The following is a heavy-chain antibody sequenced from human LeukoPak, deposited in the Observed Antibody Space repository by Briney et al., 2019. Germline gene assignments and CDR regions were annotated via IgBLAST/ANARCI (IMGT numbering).Heavy chain of an antibody. J-gene: IGHJ4*02. D-gene: IGHD6-19*01. Sequence: GASVKVSCKAFGYTFTSYYMHWVRQAPGQGLEWMGIINPSGGSTSYAQKFQGRVTMTRDTSTSTVYMELSSLRSEDTAVYYCARASLVSSHSSGWPPLGYWGQGTLVTVSS. CDR1: GYTFTSYY. CDR2: INPSGGST. V-gene: IGHV1-46*01. CDR3: ARASLVSSHSSGWPPLGY.